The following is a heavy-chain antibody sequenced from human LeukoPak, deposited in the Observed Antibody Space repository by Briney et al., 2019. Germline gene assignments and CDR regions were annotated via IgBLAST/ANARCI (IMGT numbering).Heavy chain of an antibody. V-gene: IGHV3-48*04. CDR2: ISSSGSTI. CDR3: ARRNHNNYDITSFDY. D-gene: IGHD3-9*01. J-gene: IGHJ4*02. CDR1: TFTFSSYT. Sequence: GGSLRLSCATSTFTFSSYTMNWVRQAPGKGLEWVSYISSSGSTIYYADSVKGRFTISRDNAKNSLYLQMNSLRAEDTAVYYCARRNHNNYDITSFDYWGQGTLVTVSS.